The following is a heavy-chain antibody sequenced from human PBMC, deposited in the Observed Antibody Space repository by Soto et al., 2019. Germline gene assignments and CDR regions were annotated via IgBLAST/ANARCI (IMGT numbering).Heavy chain of an antibody. CDR2: MNPNSGDT. CDR3: ARVGGNWNDDYFDY. J-gene: IGHJ4*02. D-gene: IGHD1-1*01. CDR1: GYTFSDHD. V-gene: IGHV1-8*01. Sequence: QVQLVQSGAEVKKPGASVKVSCKASGYTFSDHDINWVRQASGQGPEWLGGMNPNSGDTGYAQNYQGRVTMTRDTSNRTAYMELSSLRSEDTAVYYCARVGGNWNDDYFDYLGQGSLVAVSS.